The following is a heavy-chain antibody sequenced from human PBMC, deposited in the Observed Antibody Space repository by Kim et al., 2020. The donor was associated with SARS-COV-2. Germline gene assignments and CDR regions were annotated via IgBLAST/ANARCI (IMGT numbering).Heavy chain of an antibody. CDR3: ARGLKGVVIMYYYYAMDV. D-gene: IGHD3-16*01. Sequence: LKSRVTISLDTSKSQFSLRLNSVTAADTAVYYCARGLKGVVIMYYYYAMDVWGQGTTVTVSS. V-gene: IGHV4-34*01. J-gene: IGHJ6*02.